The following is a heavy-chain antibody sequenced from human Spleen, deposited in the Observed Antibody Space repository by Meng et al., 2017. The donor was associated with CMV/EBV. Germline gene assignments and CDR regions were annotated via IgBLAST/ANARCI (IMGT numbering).Heavy chain of an antibody. D-gene: IGHD2-21*01. J-gene: IGHJ4*02. CDR1: GASISNSHW. CDR3: ARAYCGGDCYSGFDY. CDR2: IFDSGIT. V-gene: IGHV4-4*02. Sequence: SGASISNSHWWSWVRQPPGKGLEWIGEIFDSGITNYNPSLKSRLTISEDKSHNQFSLKLNSVTAADTAVYYCARAYCGGDCYSGFDYWGQGIRVTVSS.